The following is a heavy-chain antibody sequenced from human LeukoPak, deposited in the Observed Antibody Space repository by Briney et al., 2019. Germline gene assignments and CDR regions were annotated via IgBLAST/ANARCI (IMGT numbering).Heavy chain of an antibody. CDR3: ARLFDRAETYYYDSSGPEGAFDI. V-gene: IGHV3-7*01. Sequence: GGSLRLSCAASGFTFSSYWMSWVRQAPGKGLEWVANIKQDGGEKYYVDSVKGRFTISRDNAKNSLYLQMNSLRAEDTAVYYCARLFDRAETYYYDSSGPEGAFDIWGQGTMVTVSS. D-gene: IGHD3-22*01. CDR2: IKQDGGEK. J-gene: IGHJ3*02. CDR1: GFTFSSYW.